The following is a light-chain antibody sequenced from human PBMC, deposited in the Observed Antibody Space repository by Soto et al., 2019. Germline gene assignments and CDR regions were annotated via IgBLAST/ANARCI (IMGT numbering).Light chain of an antibody. V-gene: IGKV1-39*01. CDR3: QKSYNTPFT. Sequence: DIQMTQSPSSLSASVGDRVTITCRASQSISSYLNWYQQKPGKAPKLLIYATSSLQSGVPSRFSGSESGTDFTLTISSLQPEDFATYYCQKSYNTPFTFGPGTKANI. CDR2: ATS. J-gene: IGKJ3*01. CDR1: QSISSY.